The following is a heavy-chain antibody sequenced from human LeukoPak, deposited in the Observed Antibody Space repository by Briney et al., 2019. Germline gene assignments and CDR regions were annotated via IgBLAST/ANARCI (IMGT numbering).Heavy chain of an antibody. J-gene: IGHJ4*02. CDR2: IIPILGIA. Sequence: ASVKVSCTASGGTFSSYAISWVRQAPGQGLEWMGRIIPILGIANYAQKFQGRVTITADKSTSTAYMELSSLRSEDTAVYYCARASHYSSGWSVYWGQGTLVTVSS. V-gene: IGHV1-69*04. D-gene: IGHD6-19*01. CDR3: ARASHYSSGWSVY. CDR1: GGTFSSYA.